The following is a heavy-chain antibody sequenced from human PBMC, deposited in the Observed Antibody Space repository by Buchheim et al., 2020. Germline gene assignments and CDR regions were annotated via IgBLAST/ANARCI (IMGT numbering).Heavy chain of an antibody. J-gene: IGHJ3*02. Sequence: QVQLVESGGGVVQPGRSLRLSCAASGFTFSSYGMHWVRQAPGKGLEWVAVISYDGSNKYYADSVKGRFTISRDNSKNTLYLQMNSLRAEDTAVYYCAKFLYGGNIINDAFDIWGQGT. CDR3: AKFLYGGNIINDAFDI. V-gene: IGHV3-30*18. CDR1: GFTFSSYG. CDR2: ISYDGSNK. D-gene: IGHD4-23*01.